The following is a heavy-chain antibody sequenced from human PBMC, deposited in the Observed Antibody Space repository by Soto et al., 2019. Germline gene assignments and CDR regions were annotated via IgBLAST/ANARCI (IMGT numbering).Heavy chain of an antibody. D-gene: IGHD2-15*01. CDR3: ATLYCSGGSCYNSLDY. J-gene: IGHJ4*02. CDR1: GFTFSDYY. CDR2: ISSSGITS. Sequence: SLRLSCAASGFTFSDYYMSWIRQAPGKGLEWVSYISSSGITSYSADSVEGRFTISRDNAKNSLYLHMNSLRADDTAVYYCATLYCSGGSCYNSLDYWGQGTLVTVSS. V-gene: IGHV3-11*01.